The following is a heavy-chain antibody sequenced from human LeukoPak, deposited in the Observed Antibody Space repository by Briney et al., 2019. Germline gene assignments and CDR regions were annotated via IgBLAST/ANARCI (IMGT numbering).Heavy chain of an antibody. J-gene: IGHJ5*02. Sequence: PGGSLRLSCAASGFTFSSYAMSWVRQAPGKGLEWVSAISGSGGSTYYANSVKGRFTISRDNSKNTLYLQMNSLRAEDTAVYYCAKDLEAAAATNWFDPWGQGTLVTVSS. CDR1: GFTFSSYA. V-gene: IGHV3-23*01. CDR3: AKDLEAAAATNWFDP. D-gene: IGHD6-13*01. CDR2: ISGSGGST.